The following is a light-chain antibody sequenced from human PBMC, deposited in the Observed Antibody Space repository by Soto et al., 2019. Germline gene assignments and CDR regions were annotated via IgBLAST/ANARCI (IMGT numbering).Light chain of an antibody. CDR3: AAWDDSLDGYV. J-gene: IGLJ1*01. V-gene: IGLV1-44*01. Sequence: QSVLTQPPSASGTPGQRVTISCSGSSSNLGSSNVDWYQQLPGTAPKLVIHTNNQRPSGVPDRFSGSKSGTSASLAISGLQSGDEADYYCAAWDDSLDGYVFGTGTQLTVL. CDR1: SSNLGSSN. CDR2: TNN.